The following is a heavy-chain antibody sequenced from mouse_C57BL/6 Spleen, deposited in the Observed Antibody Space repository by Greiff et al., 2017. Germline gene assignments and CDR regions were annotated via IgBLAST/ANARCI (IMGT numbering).Heavy chain of an antibody. J-gene: IGHJ3*01. CDR2: IYPRDGST. V-gene: IGHV1-85*01. D-gene: IGHD2-1*01. CDR1: GYTFTSYD. Sequence: VKVVESGPELVKPGASVKLSCKASGYTFTSYDINWVKQRPGQGLEWIGWIYPRDGSTKYNEKFKGKATLTVDTSSSTAYMELHSLTSEDSAVYFCARSLYGNYPAWFAYWGQGTLVTVSA. CDR3: ARSLYGNYPAWFAY.